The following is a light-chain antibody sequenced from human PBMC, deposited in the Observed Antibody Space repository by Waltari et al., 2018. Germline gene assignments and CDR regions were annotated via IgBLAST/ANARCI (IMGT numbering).Light chain of an antibody. CDR3: QRYDDYPPT. CDR2: KAS. CDR1: QSISHW. V-gene: IGKV1-5*03. Sequence: DIQMTQSPSTLSASVGDRVTITCRASQSISHWLAWYQQKPGKAPKLLISKASSLEKEVPSRFSGSGSLTEFTLTITNLQPDDFATFYCQRYDDYPPTFGGGTKVEIK. J-gene: IGKJ4*01.